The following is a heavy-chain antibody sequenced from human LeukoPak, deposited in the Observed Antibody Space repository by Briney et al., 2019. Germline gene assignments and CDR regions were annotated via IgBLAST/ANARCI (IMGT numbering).Heavy chain of an antibody. CDR2: INHSGST. J-gene: IGHJ4*02. Sequence: SETLSLTCAVYGGSFSGYYWRWIRQPPGKGLEWIGEINHSGSTNYNPSLKSGVTISVDTSTNQFSLKLSSVCAADTAVYYCARGRRGSSGWYGPYYFDSWGEGTLVTVSS. V-gene: IGHV4-34*01. CDR1: GGSFSGYY. D-gene: IGHD6-19*01. CDR3: ARGRRGSSGWYGPYYFDS.